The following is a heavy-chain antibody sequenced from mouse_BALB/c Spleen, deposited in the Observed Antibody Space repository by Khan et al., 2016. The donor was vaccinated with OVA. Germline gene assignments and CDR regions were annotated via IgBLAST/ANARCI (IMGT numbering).Heavy chain of an antibody. Sequence: QVQLKESGPGLVAPSQSLSITCTVSGFSLTSYGVNWVRQPPGKGLEWLGVIWAGGSTNYNSALMSRLSLSKEDSKSQAFLKLNSLKTDDTPMYYFARFYDPYYAMDYWGQGTSVTVSS. V-gene: IGHV2-9*02. CDR3: ARFYDPYYAMDY. CDR1: GFSLTSYG. J-gene: IGHJ4*01. D-gene: IGHD2-3*01. CDR2: IWAGGST.